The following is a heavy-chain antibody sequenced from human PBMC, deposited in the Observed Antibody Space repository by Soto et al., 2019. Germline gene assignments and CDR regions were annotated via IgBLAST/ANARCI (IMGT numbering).Heavy chain of an antibody. CDR2: IWYDGSKK. D-gene: IGHD6-13*01. CDR3: ARGNYEAAGTFDY. Sequence: QVYLVQSGGGVVQPGGSLRLSCAASTFAFSTYGMHWVRQAPGKGLEWVAVIWYDGSKKYYADSVKGRFTISRDNSKNTLYLQMHSLRADDTAVYYCARGNYEAAGTFDYWGQGTLVTVSS. CDR1: TFAFSTYG. V-gene: IGHV3-33*01. J-gene: IGHJ4*02.